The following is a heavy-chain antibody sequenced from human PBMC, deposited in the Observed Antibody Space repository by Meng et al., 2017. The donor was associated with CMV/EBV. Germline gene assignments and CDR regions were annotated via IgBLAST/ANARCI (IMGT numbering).Heavy chain of an antibody. Sequence: LQGSGPGLVEPSESLSLPCAGPGGSNSSYDRSWVRQPAGKGLEWIGRIDPSGSTNYNPSLKSRVTMSVDTSKNQFSLKLSSVTAADTAVYYCARGPEVDYGDYVGLDYWGQGTLVTVAS. CDR3: ARGPEVDYGDYVGLDY. D-gene: IGHD4-17*01. CDR1: GGSNSSYD. J-gene: IGHJ4*02. CDR2: IDPSGST. V-gene: IGHV4-4*07.